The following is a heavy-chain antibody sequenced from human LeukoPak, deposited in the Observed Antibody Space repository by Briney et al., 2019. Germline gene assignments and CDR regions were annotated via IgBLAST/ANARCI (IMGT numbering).Heavy chain of an antibody. CDR3: ASGRGYNYYYYYGMDV. CDR2: IYDSGST. Sequence: PSETLSLTCTVSGGSIRSSYYYWGWIRQPPGKGLEWIGSIYDSGSTYYNPSLKSRVTISVDTSKNQFSLKLGSVTAADTAVYYCASGRGYNYYYYYGMDVWGQGTTVTVSS. CDR1: GGSIRSSYYY. J-gene: IGHJ6*02. V-gene: IGHV4-39*07. D-gene: IGHD5-12*01.